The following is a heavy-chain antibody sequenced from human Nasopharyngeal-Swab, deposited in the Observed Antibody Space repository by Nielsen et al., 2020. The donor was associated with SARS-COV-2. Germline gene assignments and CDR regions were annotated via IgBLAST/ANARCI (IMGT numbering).Heavy chain of an antibody. CDR3: ARRSDPIAAGGAWFDP. J-gene: IGHJ5*02. V-gene: IGHV1-69*13. Sequence: SVKVSCKASGGTFRSYAMGWVRQAPGQGLEWMGGIIPIFGTANYAQKFQGRVTITADESTSTAYMELSSLRSEDTAVYYCARRSDPIAAGGAWFDPWGQGTLVTVSS. D-gene: IGHD6-13*01. CDR2: IIPIFGTA. CDR1: GGTFRSYA.